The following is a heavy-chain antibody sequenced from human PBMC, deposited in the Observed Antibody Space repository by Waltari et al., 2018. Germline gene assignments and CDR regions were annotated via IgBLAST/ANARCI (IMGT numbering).Heavy chain of an antibody. CDR2: RIPILGIA. J-gene: IGHJ3*02. CDR3: ARGDVVGARGPGAFDI. V-gene: IGHV1-69*04. Sequence: QVQLVQSGAEVKKPGSSVKVSCKASGGTFSSYAISWVRQAPGQGLEWMGARIPILGIANDAQKFQGRVTITADESTSTAYMELSSLRSEDTAVYYCARGDVVGARGPGAFDIWGQGTMVTVSS. CDR1: GGTFSSYA. D-gene: IGHD1-26*01.